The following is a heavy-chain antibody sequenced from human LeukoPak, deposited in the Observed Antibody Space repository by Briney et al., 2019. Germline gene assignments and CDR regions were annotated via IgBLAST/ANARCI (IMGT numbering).Heavy chain of an antibody. CDR1: GFTLSSYW. CDR3: GRDRIAERGTGWRVDY. V-gene: IGHV3-7*01. D-gene: IGHD6-13*01. CDR2: IKQDGNEK. J-gene: IGHJ4*02. Sequence: GGSLRLYCAASGFTLSSYWMSWVRQAPGKGLEWLANIKQDGNEKYYLDSVKGRFTISRDNAKNSLYLQMNSLRDEDTAVYYCGRDRIAERGTGWRVDYWAQGTLVTVSS.